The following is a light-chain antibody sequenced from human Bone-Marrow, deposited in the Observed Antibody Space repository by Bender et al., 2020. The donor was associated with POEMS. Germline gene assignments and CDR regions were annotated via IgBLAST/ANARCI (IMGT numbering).Light chain of an antibody. J-gene: IGLJ1*01. V-gene: IGLV2-11*01. CDR1: SSDVGGFDY. Sequence: QSVLTQPASMSGSPGQSITISCTGTSSDVGGFDYVSWYQQHPGKAPRLMIYDVSARPSGVPDRFSGSKSGNTASLAISGLQTDDEADYYCCSYAGRYTWVFGTGTEVSV. CDR2: DVS. CDR3: CSYAGRYTWV.